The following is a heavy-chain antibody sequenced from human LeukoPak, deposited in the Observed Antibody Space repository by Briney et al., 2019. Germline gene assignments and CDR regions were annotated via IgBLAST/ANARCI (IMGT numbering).Heavy chain of an antibody. V-gene: IGHV3-23*01. Sequence: GGSLRLSCAASAFTFSDYSMNWVRQAPGKGLEWVSGISGSGVRTDYADSVKGRFTISRDNAKNTLYLQMNSLSTEDTAVYYCAKSSREWELLDAFDIWGQGTMVTVSS. CDR1: AFTFSDYS. CDR3: AKSSREWELLDAFDI. CDR2: ISGSGVRT. D-gene: IGHD1-26*01. J-gene: IGHJ3*02.